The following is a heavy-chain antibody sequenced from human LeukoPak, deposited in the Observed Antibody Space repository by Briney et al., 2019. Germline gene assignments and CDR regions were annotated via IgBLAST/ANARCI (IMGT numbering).Heavy chain of an antibody. CDR2: IYYSGST. CDR3: ARTIRFLEWDAFDI. CDR1: GGSISSYY. Sequence: SETLSLTCTVSGGSISSYYWSWIRQPPGKGLEWIGYIYYSGSTNYNPSLKSRVTISVDTSKNQFSLKLSSVTAADTAVYYCARTIRFLEWDAFDIWGQGTMVTVSS. D-gene: IGHD3-3*01. J-gene: IGHJ3*02. V-gene: IGHV4-59*01.